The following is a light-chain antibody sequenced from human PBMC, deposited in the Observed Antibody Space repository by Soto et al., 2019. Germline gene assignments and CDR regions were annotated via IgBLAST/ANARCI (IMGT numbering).Light chain of an antibody. Sequence: QSVLTQPASMSGAPGQTVTISCVGSSTNIGSYYGVHWYQQLPGAAPKLLIYDNSNRPSGVADRFSGSKSGTSASLAITGLQTDDEADYFCQTYDSRLSASIFGGGTKVTVL. CDR2: DNS. CDR3: QTYDSRLSASI. CDR1: STNIGSYYG. V-gene: IGLV1-40*01. J-gene: IGLJ2*01.